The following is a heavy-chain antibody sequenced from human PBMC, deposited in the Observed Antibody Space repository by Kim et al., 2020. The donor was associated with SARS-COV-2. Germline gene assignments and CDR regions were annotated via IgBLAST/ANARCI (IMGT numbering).Heavy chain of an antibody. CDR3: AREGGYSGYDFYRNHYYYYGMDV. Sequence: SETLSLTCAVYGGSFSGYYWSWIRQPPGKGLEWIGEINHSGSTNYNPSLKSRVTISVDTSKNQFSLKLSSVTAADTAVYYCAREGGYSGYDFYRNHYYYYGMDVWGQGTTVTVSS. CDR2: INHSGST. D-gene: IGHD5-12*01. V-gene: IGHV4-34*01. CDR1: GGSFSGYY. J-gene: IGHJ6*02.